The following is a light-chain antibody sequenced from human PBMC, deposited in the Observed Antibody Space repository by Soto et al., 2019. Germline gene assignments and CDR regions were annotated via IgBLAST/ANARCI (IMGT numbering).Light chain of an antibody. V-gene: IGLV2-8*01. CDR3: STITGSYVL. CDR1: SSDIGADNY. J-gene: IGLJ2*01. Sequence: QSALTQPPSASGSPGQSVTISCTGTSSDIGADNYVHWYQQSPGKAPKLIIYEVSQRPSGVPARFSGSKSGNTASLTVSGQQVDDEDDYYCSTITGSYVLFGGGTKLTVL. CDR2: EVS.